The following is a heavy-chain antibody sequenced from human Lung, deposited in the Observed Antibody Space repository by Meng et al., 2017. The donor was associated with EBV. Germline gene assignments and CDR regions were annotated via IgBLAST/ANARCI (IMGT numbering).Heavy chain of an antibody. CDR1: GGSIIIGNW. J-gene: IGHJ4*02. Sequence: QAHLQESGPGLVKPSQTLSLTCAVSGGSIIIGNWWSWVRQSPGKGLEWIGEIHHSGRTNYTPSLKSRITMSLDKPKNQFSLKLSSVTAADTAVYYCARDSDSAYSLGYWGQGTLVTVSS. CDR2: IHHSGRT. CDR3: ARDSDSAYSLGY. V-gene: IGHV4-4*02. D-gene: IGHD2-21*01.